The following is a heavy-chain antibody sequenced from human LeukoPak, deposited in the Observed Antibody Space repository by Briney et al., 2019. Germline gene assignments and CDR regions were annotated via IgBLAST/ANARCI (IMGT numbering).Heavy chain of an antibody. V-gene: IGHV4-34*01. Sequence: SETLSLTCTVSGGSISSYYWSWIRQPPGKGLEWIGEINHSGSTNYNPSLKSRVTISVDTSKNQFSLKLSSVTAADTAVYYCARGYVLRYFDWLAPLLNWFDPWGQGTLVTVSS. D-gene: IGHD3-9*01. J-gene: IGHJ5*02. CDR2: INHSGST. CDR3: ARGYVLRYFDWLAPLLNWFDP. CDR1: GGSISSYY.